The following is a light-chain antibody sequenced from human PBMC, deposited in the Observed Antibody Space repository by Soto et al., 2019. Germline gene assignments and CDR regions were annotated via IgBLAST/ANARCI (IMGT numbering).Light chain of an antibody. J-gene: IGKJ1*01. V-gene: IGKV3-15*01. CDR2: GAA. Sequence: EIVLTQSPATLSLSPGERATLSCRASQSVFSSLAWYQQKPGQAPRLLIYGAATRATGIPARFSGSGSGTEFTLTIRSLQSEDFAVYYCQQYHNWPAFGQGTKV. CDR1: QSVFSS. CDR3: QQYHNWPA.